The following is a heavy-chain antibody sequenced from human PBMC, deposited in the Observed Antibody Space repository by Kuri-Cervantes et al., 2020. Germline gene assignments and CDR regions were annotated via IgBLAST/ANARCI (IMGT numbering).Heavy chain of an antibody. V-gene: IGHV4-34*01. J-gene: IGHJ6*02. CDR1: GGSFSGYY. CDR2: INHSGST. D-gene: IGHD3-9*01. Sequence: GSLRLSCAVYGGSFSGYYWSWIRQPPGKGLEWIGEINHSGSTNYNPSLKSRVTISVDTSKNQFSLKLSSVTAADTAVYYCAREIRYFDWLLSGHYGMDVWGQGTMVTVSS. CDR3: AREIRYFDWLLSGHYGMDV.